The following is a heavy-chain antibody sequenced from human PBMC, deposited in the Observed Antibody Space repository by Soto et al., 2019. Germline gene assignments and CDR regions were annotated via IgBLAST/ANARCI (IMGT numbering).Heavy chain of an antibody. J-gene: IGHJ6*02. D-gene: IGHD2-2*01. V-gene: IGHV3-33*01. CDR2: IWYDGSNK. Sequence: GGSLRLSCAASGFTFSSYGMHWVRQAPGKGLEWVAVIWYDGSNKYYADSVKGRFTISRDNSKNTLYLQMNSLRAEDTAVYYCARDGFNYCSSPSCYSPLYYYYGMDVWGQGTTVTVSS. CDR3: ARDGFNYCSSPSCYSPLYYYYGMDV. CDR1: GFTFSSYG.